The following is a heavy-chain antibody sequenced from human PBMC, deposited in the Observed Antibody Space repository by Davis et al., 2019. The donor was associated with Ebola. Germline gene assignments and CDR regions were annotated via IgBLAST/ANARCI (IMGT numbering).Heavy chain of an antibody. D-gene: IGHD2-2*01. Sequence: PSETLSLTCTVSGGSISSYYWSWIRQPPGKGLEWIGYIYYSGSTYYNPSLKSRVTISVDTSKNQFSLKLSSVTAADTAVYYCARGGRYQLLSAFDYWGQGTLVTVSS. CDR2: IYYSGST. CDR1: GGSISSYY. V-gene: IGHV4-59*12. J-gene: IGHJ4*02. CDR3: ARGGRYQLLSAFDY.